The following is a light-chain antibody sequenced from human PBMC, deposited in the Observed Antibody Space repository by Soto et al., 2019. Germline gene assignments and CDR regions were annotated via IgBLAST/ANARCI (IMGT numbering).Light chain of an antibody. CDR1: ESLIGW. J-gene: IGKJ4*01. Sequence: DIQLTQSPSTLSASVGDTVTISCRASESLIGWLAWYQKKPGEAPRLLIYAASSLYSGVPTRFSGSGTGTEFTLTISNLQPEDSAIYYCQQVKGFPLTFGGGTKVDIK. V-gene: IGKV1-5*01. CDR3: QQVKGFPLT. CDR2: AAS.